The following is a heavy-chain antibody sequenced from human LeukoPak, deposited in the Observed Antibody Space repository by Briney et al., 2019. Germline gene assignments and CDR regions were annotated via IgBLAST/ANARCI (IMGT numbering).Heavy chain of an antibody. Sequence: QSGGSLRLSCAASGFTFDDYAMHWVRQAPGKGLEWVSGISWNSGSIGYADSVKGRFTISRDNAKNSLYLQMNSLRAEDTALYYCAKGKRITMVRGGHRGYFDYWGQGTLVTVSS. V-gene: IGHV3-9*01. D-gene: IGHD3-10*01. J-gene: IGHJ4*02. CDR1: GFTFDDYA. CDR3: AKGKRITMVRGGHRGYFDY. CDR2: ISWNSGSI.